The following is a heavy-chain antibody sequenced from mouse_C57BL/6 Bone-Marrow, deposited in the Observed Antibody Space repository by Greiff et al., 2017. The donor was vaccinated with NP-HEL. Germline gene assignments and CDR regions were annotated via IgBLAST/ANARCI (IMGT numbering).Heavy chain of an antibody. V-gene: IGHV14-1*01. J-gene: IGHJ4*01. CDR3: TTWPFAMDY. Sequence: VHVKQSGAELVRPGASVKLSCTASGFNIKDYYMHWVKQRPEQGLEWIGRIDPEDGDTEYAPKFQGKATMTADTSSNTAYLQLSSLTSEDTAVYYCTTWPFAMDYWGQGTSVTVSS. CDR2: IDPEDGDT. CDR1: GFNIKDYY.